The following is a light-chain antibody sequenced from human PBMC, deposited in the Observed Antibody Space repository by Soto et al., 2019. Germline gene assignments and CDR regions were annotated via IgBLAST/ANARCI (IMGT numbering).Light chain of an antibody. CDR2: AAS. CDR1: QSISSY. CDR3: QQSYSTLTWT. J-gene: IGKJ1*01. Sequence: DIQMTQSPSSLSASVRDRVAITCRASQSISSYLNWYQQKQGKAPKLLIYAASSLQSGVPSRFSGSGSGTDFTLTISSLQPEDFATYYCQQSYSTLTWTFGQGTKVEIK. V-gene: IGKV1-39*01.